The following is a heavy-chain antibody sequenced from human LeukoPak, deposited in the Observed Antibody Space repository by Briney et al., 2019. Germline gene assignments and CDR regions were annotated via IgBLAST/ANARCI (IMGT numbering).Heavy chain of an antibody. Sequence: ASVKDSCKASGYTFTVYYMHWVRQAPGQGLEWMVWINPNSGGTKYAQKFQGRVTMTRDTSISTAYMELSRLRSDDTAVYYCARTGYSSSYRFTGDYWGQGTLVTVSS. V-gene: IGHV1-2*02. CDR1: GYTFTVYY. D-gene: IGHD6-13*01. CDR3: ARTGYSSSYRFTGDY. J-gene: IGHJ4*02. CDR2: INPNSGGT.